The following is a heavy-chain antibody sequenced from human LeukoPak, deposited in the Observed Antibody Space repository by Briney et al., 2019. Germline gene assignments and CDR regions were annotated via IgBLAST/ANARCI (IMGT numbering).Heavy chain of an antibody. V-gene: IGHV3-7*01. Sequence: GGSLRLSCAASGFTFSSYWMSWVRQAPGKGLEWVANIKQDGSEKYYVDSVKGRSTISRDNAKNSLYLQMNSLRAEDTAVYYCARVGARYYDSSGYYYLSYWGQGTLVTVSS. CDR3: ARVGARYYDSSGYYYLSY. CDR1: GFTFSSYW. J-gene: IGHJ4*02. CDR2: IKQDGSEK. D-gene: IGHD3-22*01.